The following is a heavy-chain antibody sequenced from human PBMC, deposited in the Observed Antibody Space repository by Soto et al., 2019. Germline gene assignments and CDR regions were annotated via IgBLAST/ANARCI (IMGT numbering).Heavy chain of an antibody. V-gene: IGHV4-59*01. CDR2: IYDTQISRYTPST. CDR3: ARGEDAFFYYGLDV. J-gene: IGHJ6*02. CDR1: GGCHTSTY. Sequence: SVSLPLPGFPSGGCHTSTYWTWHQSPPLKRLEWIEYIYDTQISRYTPSTTYNPSLKSRVTMSVDTSKSQFSLKLTSVTAADTAVYYCARGEDAFFYYGLDVWGQGITVTVSS.